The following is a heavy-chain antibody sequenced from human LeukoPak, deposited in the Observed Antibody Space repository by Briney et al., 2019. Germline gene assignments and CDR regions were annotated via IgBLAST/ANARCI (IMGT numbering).Heavy chain of an antibody. CDR1: GFTFSSYS. CDR2: ISSSSTTI. V-gene: IGHV3-48*01. J-gene: IGHJ4*02. D-gene: IGHD1-26*01. Sequence: GGSLRHSCAASGFTFSSYSMNWVRQAPGKGLEWVSYISSSSTTIHYADSVKGRFTISRDNAKNPLYLQMNSLRAEDTALYHCARDPGRSSGYWGQGTLVTVSS. CDR3: ARDPGRSSGY.